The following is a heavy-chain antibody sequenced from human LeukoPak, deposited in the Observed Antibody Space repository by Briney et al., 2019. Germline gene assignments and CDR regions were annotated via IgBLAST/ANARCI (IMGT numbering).Heavy chain of an antibody. J-gene: IGHJ4*01. D-gene: IGHD6-19*01. Sequence: ASVKVSCKASGYTFTGYYMHWVRQAPGQGLEWMGWINPNSGGTNYAQKFQGRVTMTRDTSISTAYMELSRLRSDDTAVYYCAREVGEYRTGWYYWEYWGHGTLVTVSS. CDR3: AREVGEYRTGWYYWEY. CDR2: INPNSGGT. CDR1: GYTFTGYY. V-gene: IGHV1-2*02.